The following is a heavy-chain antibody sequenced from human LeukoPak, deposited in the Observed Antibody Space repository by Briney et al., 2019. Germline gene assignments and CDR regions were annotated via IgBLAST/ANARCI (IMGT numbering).Heavy chain of an antibody. D-gene: IGHD4-23*01. J-gene: IGHJ4*02. Sequence: ASVKVSCKASGYTFTSYAINWVRQAPGQGLEWMGWISAYNGNTNYAQKLQGRVTMTTDTSTTTDTSTSTTYMELRSLTSDDTAVYYCARGGRYGGNTGFDYWGQRTLVTVSS. CDR1: GYTFTSYA. CDR2: ISAYNGNT. V-gene: IGHV1-18*01. CDR3: ARGGRYGGNTGFDY.